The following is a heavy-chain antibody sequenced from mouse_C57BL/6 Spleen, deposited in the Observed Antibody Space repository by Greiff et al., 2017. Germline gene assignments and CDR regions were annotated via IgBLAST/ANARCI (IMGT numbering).Heavy chain of an antibody. CDR1: GYAFTNYL. CDR2: INPGSGGT. D-gene: IGHD1-1*01. J-gene: IGHJ2*01. CDR3: ARSRAYSGISLHFVY. V-gene: IGHV1-54*01. Sequence: QVQLQQSGAELVRPGTSVKVSCKASGYAFTNYLIEWVKQRPGQGLEWIGVINPGSGGTNYNEKFKGKATLTADKSSSTAYMQLSSLTSEASAVYFCARSRAYSGISLHFVYWGPGPTLTVSS.